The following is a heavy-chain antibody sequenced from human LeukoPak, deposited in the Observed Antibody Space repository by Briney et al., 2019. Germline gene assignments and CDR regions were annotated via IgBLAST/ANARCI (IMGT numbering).Heavy chain of an antibody. Sequence: PGESLKISCKASGSSFTSYWIGWVRQLPGKGLEWMGIIYPYDSDTRYSPSFQGQVTISADKSISTAYLQWSNLKASDTAMYYCARHIGYSAWNPDYWGQGTLATVSS. D-gene: IGHD5-12*01. J-gene: IGHJ4*02. CDR1: GSSFTSYW. V-gene: IGHV5-51*01. CDR2: IYPYDSDT. CDR3: ARHIGYSAWNPDY.